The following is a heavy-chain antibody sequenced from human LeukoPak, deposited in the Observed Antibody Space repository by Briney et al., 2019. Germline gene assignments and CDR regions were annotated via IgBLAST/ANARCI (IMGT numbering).Heavy chain of an antibody. J-gene: IGHJ6*03. V-gene: IGHV4-34*01. Sequence: PSETLSLTCAVSGGSFSGYYWSWIRQPPGKGLDWIGEINHTGSTNYNPSLKSRVTISVDTSKNQFSLKLSSVTAADTAVYYCARSLVVVGVLATMCERDYYYMDVWGKGTTVTVSS. CDR1: GGSFSGYY. CDR3: ARSLVVVGVLATMCERDYYYMDV. D-gene: IGHD2-2*01. CDR2: INHTGST.